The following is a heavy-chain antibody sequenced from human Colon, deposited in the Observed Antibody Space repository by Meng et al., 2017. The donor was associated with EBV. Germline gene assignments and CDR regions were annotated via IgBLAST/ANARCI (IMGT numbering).Heavy chain of an antibody. CDR1: NGSISSSNF. J-gene: IGHJ4*02. CDR2: IYHSGRT. Sequence: QVHLEESGPGLVQPSGTLSLTCAVSNGSISSSNFWTWVRQPPGKGLEWIGEIYHSGRTNYNPSVKSRVSMSVDKSQNHFSLRLSSVTAADTAVYYCTTLYGDSISWGQGTLVTVSS. V-gene: IGHV4-4*02. CDR3: TTLYGDSIS. D-gene: IGHD4-17*01.